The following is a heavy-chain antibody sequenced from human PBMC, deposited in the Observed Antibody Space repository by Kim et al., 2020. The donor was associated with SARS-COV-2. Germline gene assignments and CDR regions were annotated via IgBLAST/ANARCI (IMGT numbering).Heavy chain of an antibody. D-gene: IGHD2-15*01. CDR1: GFTFGDYV. CDR2: IRSNIFGGTT. CDR3: TRGAYCSPGGCSSVHYNGMDV. J-gene: IGHJ6*02. V-gene: IGHV3-49*04. Sequence: GGSLRLSCAASGFTFGDYVMAWVRQAPGKGLEWVAFIRSNIFGGTTEYVASVKGRFTISRDDSKSVAYLQMNSLQTDDTAVYYCTRGAYCSPGGCSSVHYNGMDVWGQGTTVTVSS.